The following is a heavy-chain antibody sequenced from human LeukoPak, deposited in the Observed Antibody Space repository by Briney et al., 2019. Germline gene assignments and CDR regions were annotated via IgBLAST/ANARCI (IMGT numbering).Heavy chain of an antibody. V-gene: IGHV3-74*01. CDR3: ARSDGIAAAGPFDY. D-gene: IGHD6-13*01. CDR1: GFTFSTYW. J-gene: IGHJ4*02. Sequence: PGGSLRLSCAASGFTFSTYWMHWVRQAPGKGLVWVSRINSDGSRTTYADSVKGRFTISRDNAKNTLYLQMNSLRAEDTAVYYCARSDGIAAAGPFDYWGQGTLVTVSS. CDR2: INSDGSRT.